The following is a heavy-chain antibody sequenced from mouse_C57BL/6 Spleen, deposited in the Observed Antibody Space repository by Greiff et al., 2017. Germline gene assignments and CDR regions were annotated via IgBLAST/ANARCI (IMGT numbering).Heavy chain of an antibody. J-gene: IGHJ4*01. CDR3: ALLYYEYDGDAMDY. Sequence: EVQLQQSGPELVKPGASVKMSCKASGYTFTDYNMHWVKQSHGKSLEWIGYINPNNGGTSYNQKFKGKATLTVNKSSSTAYMELRSLTSEDSAVYYCALLYYEYDGDAMDYWGQGTSVTVSS. D-gene: IGHD2-4*01. CDR2: INPNNGGT. CDR1: GYTFTDYN. V-gene: IGHV1-22*01.